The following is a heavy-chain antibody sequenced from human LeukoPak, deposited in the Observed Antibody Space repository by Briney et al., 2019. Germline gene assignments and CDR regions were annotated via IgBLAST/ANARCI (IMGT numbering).Heavy chain of an antibody. CDR2: ISAYNGNT. CDR1: GYTFTSYG. CDR3: ARTPKASYYGDISGLPCLDY. J-gene: IGHJ4*02. V-gene: IGHV1-18*01. Sequence: GASVKVSCKASGYTFTSYGISWVRQAPGQGLERMGWISAYNGNTNYAQKLQGRVTMTTDTSTSTAYMELRSLRSDDTAVYYCARTPKASYYGDISGLPCLDYWGQGTLVTVSS. D-gene: IGHD4-17*01.